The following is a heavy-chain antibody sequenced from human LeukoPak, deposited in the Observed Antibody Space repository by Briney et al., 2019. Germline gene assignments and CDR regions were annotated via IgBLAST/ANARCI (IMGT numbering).Heavy chain of an antibody. CDR2: MNPNSGNT. J-gene: IGHJ3*02. D-gene: IGHD1/OR15-1a*01. CDR1: GYTFTSYD. CDR3: ARRPARRHRFQQDDAFDI. Sequence: ASVKVSCKASGYTFTSYDINWVRQAPGQGLEWMGWMNPNSGNTGYAQKFQGRVTMTRNTSINTAYMELSSLRSEDTAVYYCARRPARRHRFQQDDAFDIWGQGTMVTVSS. V-gene: IGHV1-8*01.